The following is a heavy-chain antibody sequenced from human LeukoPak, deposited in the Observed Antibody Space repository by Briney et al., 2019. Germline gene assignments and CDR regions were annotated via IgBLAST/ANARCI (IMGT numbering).Heavy chain of an antibody. CDR2: IYTSGST. CDR3: ARDRGSYYGRDYFDY. V-gene: IGHV4-61*02. J-gene: IGHJ4*02. CDR1: GGSISSGSYY. D-gene: IGHD1-26*01. Sequence: SETLSLTCTVSGGSISSGSYYWSWIRQPAGKGLEWIGRIYTSGSTNYNLSLKSRVTMSIDTSKNQFSLKLSSVTAADTAVYYCARDRGSYYGRDYFDYWGQGTLVTVSS.